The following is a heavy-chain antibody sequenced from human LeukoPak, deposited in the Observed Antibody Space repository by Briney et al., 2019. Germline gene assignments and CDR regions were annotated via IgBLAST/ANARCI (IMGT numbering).Heavy chain of an antibody. CDR3: GRGDPYGNGSDY. Sequence: SVQVSCKASGGTFSSYTISGVRQAPGRGLEWMGRIIPILGIANYAQKFQSRVTSTADKSTSTAYMELSSLGSEDTAVYYCGRGDPYGNGSDYWGQGTLVTLSS. V-gene: IGHV1-69*02. CDR1: GGTFSSYT. CDR2: IIPILGIA. J-gene: IGHJ4*02. D-gene: IGHD3-10*01.